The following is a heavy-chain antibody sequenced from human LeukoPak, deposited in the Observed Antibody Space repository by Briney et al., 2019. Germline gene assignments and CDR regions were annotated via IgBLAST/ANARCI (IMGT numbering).Heavy chain of an antibody. Sequence: ASVKVSCKASGYTFTSYYMHWVRQAPGQGLEWMGIINPSGGSTSYAQKFQGRVTMTRDMATSTAYMELSRLRSDDTAVYYCARDSSSGYYYDYWGQGTLVTVSS. CDR1: GYTFTSYY. J-gene: IGHJ4*02. V-gene: IGHV1-46*01. CDR2: INPSGGST. CDR3: ARDSSSGYYYDY. D-gene: IGHD3-22*01.